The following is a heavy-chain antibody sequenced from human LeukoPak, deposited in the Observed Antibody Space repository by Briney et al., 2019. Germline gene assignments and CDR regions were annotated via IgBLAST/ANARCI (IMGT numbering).Heavy chain of an antibody. Sequence: SETLSLTCTVSGASVSSASYWTWIRQPPGKGVEWIAHIYNGVNTNYNPSLKSRVTISVDTSKNQFSLRLNSMTAADTAVYYCARSRAFNSGAFDPWGQGSLVTVSS. V-gene: IGHV4-61*01. CDR3: ARSRAFNSGAFDP. CDR1: GASVSSASY. CDR2: IYNGVNT. J-gene: IGHJ5*02. D-gene: IGHD1-26*01.